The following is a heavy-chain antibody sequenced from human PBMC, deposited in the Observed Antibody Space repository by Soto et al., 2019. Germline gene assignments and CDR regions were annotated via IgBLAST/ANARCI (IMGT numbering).Heavy chain of an antibody. CDR2: INTNTGNP. V-gene: IGHV7-4-1*01. CDR3: AREGDIVVVPAAIFTRSPPPAGFNYYYYGMDV. J-gene: IGHJ6*02. CDR1: GYTFTSYA. D-gene: IGHD2-2*01. Sequence: ASGKVSCKASGYTFTSYAMNWVRQAPGQGLEWKGWINTNTGNPTYAQGFTGRFVFSLDTSVSTAYLQICSLKAEDTAVYYCAREGDIVVVPAAIFTRSPPPAGFNYYYYGMDVWGQGTTVTVSS.